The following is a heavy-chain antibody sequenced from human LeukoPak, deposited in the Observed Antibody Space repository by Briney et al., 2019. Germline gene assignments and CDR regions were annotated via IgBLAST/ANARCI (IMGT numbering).Heavy chain of an antibody. J-gene: IGHJ4*02. CDR2: INRSGST. V-gene: IGHV4-34*01. D-gene: IGHD6-19*01. CDR3: ARAEQWLVYYFDY. CDR1: GGSFSGYY. Sequence: SETLSLTCAVYGGSFSGYYWSWIRQPPGKGLEWIGEINRSGSTNYNPSLKSRVTISVDTSKNQFSLKLSSVTAADTAVYYCARAEQWLVYYFDYWGQGTLVTVSS.